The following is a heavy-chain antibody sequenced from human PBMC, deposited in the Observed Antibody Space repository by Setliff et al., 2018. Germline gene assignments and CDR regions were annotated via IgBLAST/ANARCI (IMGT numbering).Heavy chain of an antibody. V-gene: IGHV3-11*04. J-gene: IGHJ4*01. CDR2: IGESGNNI. CDR3: ARDGNTWNDLDY. Sequence: GSLRLSCAASGFTFSGYYMQWFRQAPGKGLEWFSYIGESGNNIHYAAAGKGRFTISRDNAKNSLYLQMNSLRVEDTALYYCARDGNTWNDLDYWGHGTLVTVSS. D-gene: IGHD1-20*01. CDR1: GFTFSGYY.